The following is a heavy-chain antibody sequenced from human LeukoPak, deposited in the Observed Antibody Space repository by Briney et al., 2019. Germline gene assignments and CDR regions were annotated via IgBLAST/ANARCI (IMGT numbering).Heavy chain of an antibody. CDR3: ATLGFSSGYYYYFDH. Sequence: SETLSLTCTVSGGSISSYYWSWIRQPPGKGLEWIGYIYYRGSANYNPSLKSRVTISVDTSNNQFSLKLSSVTAADTAVYYCATLGFSSGYYYYFDHWGQGTLVTVSS. V-gene: IGHV4-59*12. CDR2: IYYRGSA. D-gene: IGHD3-22*01. CDR1: GGSISSYY. J-gene: IGHJ4*02.